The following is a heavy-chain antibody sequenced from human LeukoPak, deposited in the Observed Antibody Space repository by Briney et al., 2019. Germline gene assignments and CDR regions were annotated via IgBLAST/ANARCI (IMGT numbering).Heavy chain of an antibody. J-gene: IGHJ3*02. CDR1: GFTFSSYA. D-gene: IGHD3-16*01. CDR3: ARYEGAFDT. Sequence: GGSLRLSCAASGFTFSSYAMHWVRQAPGKGLEWVAVISYDGSNKYYADSVKGRFTISRDNSKNTLYLQMNSLRAEDTAVYYCARYEGAFDTWGQGTMVTVSS. V-gene: IGHV3-30-3*01. CDR2: ISYDGSNK.